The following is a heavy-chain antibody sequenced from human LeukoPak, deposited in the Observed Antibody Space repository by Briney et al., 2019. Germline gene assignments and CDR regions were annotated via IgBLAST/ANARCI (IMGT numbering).Heavy chain of an antibody. Sequence: PSETLSLTCTVSGGSISSSSYYWGWIRQPPGKGLEWIGSIYYSGSTYYNPSLKSRVTISVDTSKNHFSLKLSSVTAADTAVYYCARLTGYYGSGWFDPWGQGTLVTVSS. CDR2: IYYSGST. CDR3: ARLTGYYGSGWFDP. J-gene: IGHJ5*02. CDR1: GGSISSSSYY. D-gene: IGHD3-10*01. V-gene: IGHV4-39*01.